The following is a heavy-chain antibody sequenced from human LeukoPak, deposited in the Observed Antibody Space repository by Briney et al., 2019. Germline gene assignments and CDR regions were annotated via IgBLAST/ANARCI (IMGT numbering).Heavy chain of an antibody. CDR1: GFTFSSHE. CDR3: AREGGSIRYFDY. J-gene: IGHJ4*02. D-gene: IGHD1-26*01. CDR2: VSSSGSTI. Sequence: GGSLRLSCPASGFTFSSHEMNWVRQAPGKGLEWVSYVSSSGSTIYYADSVKGRFTISRDNAKNSLYLQMNSLRAEDTAVYYCAREGGSIRYFDYWGQGTLVTVSS. V-gene: IGHV3-48*03.